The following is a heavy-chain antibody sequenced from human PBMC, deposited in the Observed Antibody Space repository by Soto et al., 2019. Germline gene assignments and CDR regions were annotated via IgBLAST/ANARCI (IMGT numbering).Heavy chain of an antibody. V-gene: IGHV3-9*01. D-gene: IGHD5-18*01. CDR1: GFTFDDYA. Sequence: SGGSLRLSCAASGFTFDDYAMHWVRQAPGKGLEWVSGISWNSGSIGYADSVKGRFTISRDNAKNSLYLQMNSLRAEDTALYYCAKIGGTATYDYWGQGTLVTVSS. CDR2: ISWNSGSI. J-gene: IGHJ4*02. CDR3: AKIGGTATYDY.